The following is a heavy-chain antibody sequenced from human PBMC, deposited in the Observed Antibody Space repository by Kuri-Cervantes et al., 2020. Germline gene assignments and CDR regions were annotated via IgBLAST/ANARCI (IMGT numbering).Heavy chain of an antibody. Sequence: SETLYLTCAVSGYSISSGYYWGWIRQPPGKGLEWIGSIYHSGSTYYNPSLKSRVTISVDTSKNQFSLKLTSVTAADTAVYYCARDRLAMVVWGQGALVTVSS. D-gene: IGHD5-18*01. J-gene: IGHJ4*02. CDR1: GYSISSGYY. CDR2: IYHSGST. CDR3: ARDRLAMVV. V-gene: IGHV4-38-2*02.